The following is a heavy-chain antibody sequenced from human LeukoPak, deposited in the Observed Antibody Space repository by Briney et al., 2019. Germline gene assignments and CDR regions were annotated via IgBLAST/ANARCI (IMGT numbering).Heavy chain of an antibody. CDR2: ISPYNGNT. V-gene: IGHV1-18*01. Sequence: ASVKVRCKSSGYTFSSYGITWVRQAPGQGLEWMGWISPYNGNTNYAQNLQGRVTMTIDTSTKTAYMDLRSLTSDDTAVYYCARVFDGDYGYFDPWGQRTLVTVSS. CDR1: GYTFSSYG. J-gene: IGHJ4*02. CDR3: ARVFDGDYGYFDP. D-gene: IGHD4-17*01.